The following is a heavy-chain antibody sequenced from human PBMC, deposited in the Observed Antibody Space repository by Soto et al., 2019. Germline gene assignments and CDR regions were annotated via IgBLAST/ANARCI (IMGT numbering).Heavy chain of an antibody. Sequence: SETLSLTCIVSGGSISSSSYYWGWIRQPPGKGLEWIGSIYYSGSTYYSPSLKSRVTISVDTSKSQFSLKLSSVTAADTAVYYCARQPRFLTVYPAHFDYGGQGTLVPVS. J-gene: IGHJ4*02. V-gene: IGHV4-39*01. D-gene: IGHD3-9*01. CDR3: ARQPRFLTVYPAHFDY. CDR1: GGSISSSSYY. CDR2: IYYSGST.